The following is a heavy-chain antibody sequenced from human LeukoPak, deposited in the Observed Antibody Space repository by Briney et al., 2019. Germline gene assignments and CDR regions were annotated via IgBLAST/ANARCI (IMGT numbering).Heavy chain of an antibody. D-gene: IGHD5-18*01. CDR2: ISGSGTTI. V-gene: IGHV3-11*01. CDR3: ARPTDSSVDY. CDR1: GLTFSDSY. J-gene: IGHJ4*02. Sequence: GGSLRLSCVPSGLTFSDSYMSWVRQAPGKGLEWITYISGSGTTIYHADSVKGRFTISRDNAKNSVYLQMNSLREEDTAVYYCARPTDSSVDYWGQGTLVTVSS.